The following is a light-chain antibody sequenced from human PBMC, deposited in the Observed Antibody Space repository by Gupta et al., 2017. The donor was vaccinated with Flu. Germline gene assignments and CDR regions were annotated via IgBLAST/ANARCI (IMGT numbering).Light chain of an antibody. CDR1: TFNIGNNY. J-gene: IGLJ1*01. Sequence: QSVLTQPPSASGTPGQRVTISCSGTTFNIGNNYVYWFQQLPGAAPRLLIYRVNERPSGVPDRFSASKSATSGSLAISGLRAEDEGDYFCGAWDTHLNSFVFGTGTTVTV. CDR2: RVN. V-gene: IGLV1-47*01. CDR3: GAWDTHLNSFV.